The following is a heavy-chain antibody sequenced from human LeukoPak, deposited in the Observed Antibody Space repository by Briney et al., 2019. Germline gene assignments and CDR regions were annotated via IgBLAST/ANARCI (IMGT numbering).Heavy chain of an antibody. Sequence: SETLSLTCTVSGGSISNKYWSWIRQPPGKGLEWIGYIYYSGSTNYNPSLKSRVTILVDTSKNQFSLKLSSVTAADTAVYFCASSYFDNSLHAYDIWGQGTMVTVSS. CDR3: ASSYFDNSLHAYDI. V-gene: IGHV4-59*01. CDR2: IYYSGST. CDR1: GGSISNKY. J-gene: IGHJ3*02. D-gene: IGHD3-22*01.